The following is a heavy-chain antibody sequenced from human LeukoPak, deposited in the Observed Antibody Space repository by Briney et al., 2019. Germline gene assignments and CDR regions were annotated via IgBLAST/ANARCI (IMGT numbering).Heavy chain of an antibody. Sequence: SETLSLTCTVSGGSISSTYWGWIRQPPGKGLEWIGSIYYSGSTYYNPSLKSRVTISVDTSKNQFSLKLSSVTAADTAVYYCARHDSSGLDYWGQGTLVTVSS. D-gene: IGHD6-19*01. CDR3: ARHDSSGLDY. V-gene: IGHV4-39*01. J-gene: IGHJ4*02. CDR1: GGSISSTY. CDR2: IYYSGST.